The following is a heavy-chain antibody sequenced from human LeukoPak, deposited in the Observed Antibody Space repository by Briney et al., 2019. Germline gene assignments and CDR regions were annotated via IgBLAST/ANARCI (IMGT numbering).Heavy chain of an antibody. J-gene: IGHJ6*02. Sequence: XXXXQXPXKGLXSIASIYYVGSPHYNPSLNSRRVTLDVDTTKNQFSLTLTSVTAADTAIYYCARLPITKRAMDVWGQGTTVTVSS. V-gene: IGHV4-39*01. CDR2: IYYVGSP. D-gene: IGHD3-3*01. CDR3: ARLPITKRAMDV.